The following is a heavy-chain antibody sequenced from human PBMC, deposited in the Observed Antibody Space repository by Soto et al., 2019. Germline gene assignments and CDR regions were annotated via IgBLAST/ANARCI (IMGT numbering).Heavy chain of an antibody. D-gene: IGHD3-22*01. CDR1: GYTFTSYY. J-gene: IGHJ3*02. V-gene: IGHV1-46*03. CDR3: ARNFYYYDSSGLPDVFNI. CDR2: INPSGGST. Sequence: ASVKVSCKASGYTFTSYYMHWVRQAPGQGLEWMGIINPSGGSTSYAQKFQGRVTMTRDTSTSTVYMELSSLRSEDTAVYYCARNFYYYDSSGLPDVFNIWGQGTRVTV.